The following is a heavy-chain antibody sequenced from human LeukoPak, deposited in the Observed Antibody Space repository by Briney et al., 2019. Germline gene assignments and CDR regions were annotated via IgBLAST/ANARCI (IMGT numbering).Heavy chain of an antibody. Sequence: GGSLRLSCAASGFTFDDYAMHWVRQAPGKGLEWVSGISWNSGSIGYADSVKGRFTISRDNAKNSLYLQMNSLRAEDTALYYCAKEVGGWSPTNAAFDIWGQGTMVTVSS. J-gene: IGHJ3*02. CDR3: AKEVGGWSPTNAAFDI. D-gene: IGHD6-19*01. V-gene: IGHV3-9*01. CDR2: ISWNSGSI. CDR1: GFTFDDYA.